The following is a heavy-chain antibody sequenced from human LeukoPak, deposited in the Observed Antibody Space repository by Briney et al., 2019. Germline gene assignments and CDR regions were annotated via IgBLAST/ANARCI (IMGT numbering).Heavy chain of an antibody. V-gene: IGHV3-23*01. CDR3: AKKWRSGYGYGSYPDY. CDR2: ISGSGGST. J-gene: IGHJ4*02. D-gene: IGHD5-18*01. Sequence: GGSLRLSCAASGFTFSSYAMSWVRQAPGKGLEWVSAISGSGGSTYYADSVKGRFTISRDNSKNALYLQVNSLRAEDTAVYYCAKKWRSGYGYGSYPDYWGQGTLVTVSS. CDR1: GFTFSSYA.